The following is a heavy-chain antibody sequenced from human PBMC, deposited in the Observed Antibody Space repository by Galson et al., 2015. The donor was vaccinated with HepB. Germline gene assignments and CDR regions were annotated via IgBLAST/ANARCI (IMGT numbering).Heavy chain of an antibody. CDR2: IIPIFGIA. CDR1: GGTFSSYA. CDR3: ASGLRLGGMGHYYYYGMDV. V-gene: IGHV1-69*13. D-gene: IGHD3-16*01. J-gene: IGHJ6*02. Sequence: SVKVSCKASGGTFSSYAISWARQAPGQGLEWMGGIIPIFGIANYAQKFQGRVTITADESTSTAYMELSSLRSEDTAVYYCASGLRLGGMGHYYYYGMDVWGQGTTVTVSS.